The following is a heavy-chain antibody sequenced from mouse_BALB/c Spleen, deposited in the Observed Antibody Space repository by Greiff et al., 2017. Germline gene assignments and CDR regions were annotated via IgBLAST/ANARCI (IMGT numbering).Heavy chain of an antibody. CDR3: ARDRGITTRFAY. CDR1: GFSLTSYG. CDR2: IWAGGST. V-gene: IGHV2-9*02. Sequence: VQLKESGPGLVAPSQSLSITCTVSGFSLTSYGVHWVRQPPGKGLEWLGVIWAGGSTNYNSALMSRLSISKDNSKSQVFLKMNSLQTDDTAMYYCARDRGITTRFAYWGQGTLVTVSA. D-gene: IGHD2-4*01. J-gene: IGHJ3*01.